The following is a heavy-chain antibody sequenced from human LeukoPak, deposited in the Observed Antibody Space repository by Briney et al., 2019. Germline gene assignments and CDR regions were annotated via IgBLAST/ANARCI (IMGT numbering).Heavy chain of an antibody. CDR3: ARSPIYDSSGCYFDY. CDR2: VYYRGNT. CDR1: GGSISSYY. D-gene: IGHD3-22*01. Sequence: KPSETLSLTCTVSGGSISSYYWSWIRQPPGKGLEWIGYVYYRGNTNYNPSLKGRVTISVVTSKNQFSLRLRSVTAADTALYYCARSPIYDSSGCYFDYWGQGTLVTVSS. J-gene: IGHJ4*02. V-gene: IGHV4-59*01.